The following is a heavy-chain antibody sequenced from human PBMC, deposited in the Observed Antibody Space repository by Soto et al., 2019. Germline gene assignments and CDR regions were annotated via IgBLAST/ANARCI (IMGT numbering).Heavy chain of an antibody. CDR1: GGSISSGDYY. D-gene: IGHD3-3*01. CDR2: IYYSGST. CDR3: ASRNYDFWSGYSYGMDV. V-gene: IGHV4-30-4*01. Sequence: PSETLSLTCTVSGGSISSGDYYWSWIRQPPGKGLEWIGYIYYSGSTYYNPSLKSRGTISVDTSKNQFSLKLSSVTAADTAVYYCASRNYDFWSGYSYGMDVWGQGTTVTVSS. J-gene: IGHJ6*02.